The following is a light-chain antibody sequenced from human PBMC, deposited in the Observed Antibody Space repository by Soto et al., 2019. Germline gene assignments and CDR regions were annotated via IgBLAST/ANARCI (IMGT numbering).Light chain of an antibody. Sequence: VLTQPPSVSGAPGQRVTISCTGSSSNIGAGYDVHWYQQLPGTAPKLLIHGNSNRPSGVPDRFSGSKSGTSASLAITGVQAEDEADYYCQSYDTSLSGYVFGTGTKVTVL. CDR3: QSYDTSLSGYV. CDR2: GNS. CDR1: SSNIGAGYD. V-gene: IGLV1-40*01. J-gene: IGLJ1*01.